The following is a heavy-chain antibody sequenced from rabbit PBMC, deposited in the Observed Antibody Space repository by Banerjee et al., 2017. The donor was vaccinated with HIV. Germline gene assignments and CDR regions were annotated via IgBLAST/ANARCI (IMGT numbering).Heavy chain of an antibody. CDR1: GFDLSSYYY. CDR2: IYSSTGTT. V-gene: IGHV1S43*01. Sequence: QSLEESGGDLVKPGASLTLTCKASGFDLSSYYYMCWVRQAPGKGLELIACIYSSTGTTWYASWVNGRFTITRNTNLNTVDLKMTSLTVADTATYFCARSRFDDYGDYVLGDLWGPGTLVTVS. CDR3: ARSRFDDYGDYVLGDL. D-gene: IGHD2-1*01. J-gene: IGHJ4*01.